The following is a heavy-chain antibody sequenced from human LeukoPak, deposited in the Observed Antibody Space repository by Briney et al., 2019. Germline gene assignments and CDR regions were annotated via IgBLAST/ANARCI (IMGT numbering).Heavy chain of an antibody. D-gene: IGHD2-15*01. V-gene: IGHV4-34*01. CDR2: INHSGST. CDR3: ARLESEDNYVDY. Sequence: PSETLSLTCAVYGGSFSGYYWSWIRQPPGKGLEWIGEINHSGSTNYNPSLKSRVTISVDTSKNRFSLKLSSVTAADTAVYYCARLESEDNYVDYWGQGTLVTVSS. CDR1: GGSFSGYY. J-gene: IGHJ4*02.